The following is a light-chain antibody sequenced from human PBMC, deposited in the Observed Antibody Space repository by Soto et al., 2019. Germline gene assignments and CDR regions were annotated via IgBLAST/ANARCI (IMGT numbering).Light chain of an antibody. CDR3: LSYADTAYV. CDR1: NSDVGGYNY. V-gene: IGLV2-8*01. Sequence: QSALAQPPSASGSPGQSVTISCAGTNSDVGGYNYVSWYQQYPGKVPKLMIYEVSERPSGVPDRFSGSKSGNTAFLTVSGLQAEDEADYYCLSYADTAYVFGTGTKVTVL. CDR2: EVS. J-gene: IGLJ1*01.